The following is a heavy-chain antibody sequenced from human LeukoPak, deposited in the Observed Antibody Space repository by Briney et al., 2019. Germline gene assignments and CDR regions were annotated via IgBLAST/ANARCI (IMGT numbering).Heavy chain of an antibody. Sequence: GGSLRLSCAASGFTFSTYSMSWVRQAPGKGLEWISHISAASRGIYYADTVKGRFTISRDNAKNSLYLQMNSLRAEDTAVYYCASPYYYDSSGSGFDYWGQGTLVTVSS. CDR3: ASPYYYDSSGSGFDY. CDR1: GFTFSTYS. CDR2: ISAASRGI. V-gene: IGHV3-48*04. J-gene: IGHJ4*02. D-gene: IGHD3-22*01.